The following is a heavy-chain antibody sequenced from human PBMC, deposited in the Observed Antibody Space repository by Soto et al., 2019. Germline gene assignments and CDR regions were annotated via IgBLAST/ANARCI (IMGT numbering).Heavy chain of an antibody. CDR2: IRISGSSGSSST. J-gene: IGHJ4*02. Sequence: EVQLVESGGGLVQPGGSLRLSCAASGFIFSSYNMNWVRQAPGKGLEWISYIRISGSSGSSSTYYEDSVKGRFTISRDNAKNSLYMQRRHLRDEDTAVYYCAREGDSSSWTELDDWGQGTLVTDYS. CDR3: AREGDSSSWTELDD. V-gene: IGHV3-48*02. D-gene: IGHD6-13*01. CDR1: GFIFSSYN.